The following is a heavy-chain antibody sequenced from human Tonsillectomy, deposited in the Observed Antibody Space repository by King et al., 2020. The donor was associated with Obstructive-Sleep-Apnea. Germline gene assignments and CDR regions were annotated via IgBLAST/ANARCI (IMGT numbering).Heavy chain of an antibody. CDR1: GYTFTSYD. Sequence: VQLVESGAEVKKPGASVKVSCKASGYTFTSYDINWVRQATGQGLEWMGWMNPNSGSTGYAQKFQGRVTMTRNTSISTAYMELSSLRSEDTAVYYCAPQGIAVAGGSGGWFDPWGQGTLVTVSS. D-gene: IGHD6-19*01. J-gene: IGHJ5*02. V-gene: IGHV1-8*01. CDR2: MNPNSGST. CDR3: APQGIAVAGGSGGWFDP.